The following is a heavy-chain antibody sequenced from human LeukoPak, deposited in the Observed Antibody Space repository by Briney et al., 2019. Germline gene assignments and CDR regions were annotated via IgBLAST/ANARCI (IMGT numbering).Heavy chain of an antibody. CDR2: ISGDAIYI. CDR3: AKNYGTSRPFYDS. V-gene: IGHV3-23*01. J-gene: IGHJ4*02. D-gene: IGHD4-17*01. Sequence: PGGSLRLSCAASGFTFSSYAMTWVRQAPGKGLQWVSAISGDAIYIHYLDSVKGRFTTSRDNSKNTLFLQMNSLTADDTAVYYCAKNYGTSRPFYDSWGQGIVVTVAS. CDR1: GFTFSSYA.